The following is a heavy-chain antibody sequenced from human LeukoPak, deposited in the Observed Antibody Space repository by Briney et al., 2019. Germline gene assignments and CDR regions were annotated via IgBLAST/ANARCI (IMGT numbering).Heavy chain of an antibody. D-gene: IGHD2-2*01. Sequence: ASVKVSCKASGYTFTSYGISWVRRAPGQGLEWMGWISAYNGNANYAQKLQGRVTMTTDTSTSTAYMELRSLRSDDTAVYYCARVGDIVVVPAAMPDYWGQGTLVTVSS. J-gene: IGHJ4*02. CDR3: ARVGDIVVVPAAMPDY. CDR2: ISAYNGNA. CDR1: GYTFTSYG. V-gene: IGHV1-18*04.